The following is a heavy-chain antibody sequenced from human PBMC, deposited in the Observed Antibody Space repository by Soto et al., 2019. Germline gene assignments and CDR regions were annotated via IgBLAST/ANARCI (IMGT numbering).Heavy chain of an antibody. J-gene: IGHJ3*02. D-gene: IGHD6-19*01. CDR3: AKTANGWFSAFDI. V-gene: IGHV3-23*01. Sequence: EVQLLESGGGLVQPGGSLRLSCAASGFTFSSYAMSWVRQAPGKGLEWVSAISGSGGTTYYADSVKGRFTFSRDNSKNPLYLQVTSMRAEDTAVYYCAKTANGWFSAFDIWGQGTMVTVSS. CDR2: ISGSGGTT. CDR1: GFTFSSYA.